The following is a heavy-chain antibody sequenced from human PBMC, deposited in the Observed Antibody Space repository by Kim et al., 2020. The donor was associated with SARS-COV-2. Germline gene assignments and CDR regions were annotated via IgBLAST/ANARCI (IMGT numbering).Heavy chain of an antibody. J-gene: IGHJ4*02. Sequence: GGSLRLSCAASGFTFSSYSMNWVRQAPGKGLVWVSSISSSSSYIYYADSVKGRFTISRDNAKNSLYLQMNSLRAEDTAVYYCASTRGRDYGDYTFDYWGQGTLVTVSS. D-gene: IGHD4-17*01. V-gene: IGHV3-21*01. CDR3: ASTRGRDYGDYTFDY. CDR2: ISSSSSYI. CDR1: GFTFSSYS.